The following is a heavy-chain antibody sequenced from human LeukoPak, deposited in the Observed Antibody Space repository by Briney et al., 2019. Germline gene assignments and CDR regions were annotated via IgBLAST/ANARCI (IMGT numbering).Heavy chain of an antibody. CDR1: GFSFTNYA. CDR2: ISGGGET. CDR3: AKANWVSNADAVW. D-gene: IGHD1-1*01. J-gene: IGHJ4*02. Sequence: PGGSLRLSCAASGFSFTNYAMSWVRQAPGRGPEWVGSISGGGETFYADSVKGRFTLSRDDSRNTVYLQLNNLRVEDTAIYYCAKANWVSNADAVWWGQGTQVTVSS. V-gene: IGHV3-23*01.